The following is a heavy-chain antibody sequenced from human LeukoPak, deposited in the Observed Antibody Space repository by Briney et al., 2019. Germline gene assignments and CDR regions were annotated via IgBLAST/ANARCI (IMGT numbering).Heavy chain of an antibody. Sequence: GGSLRLSCAASRFTFSRYAMSWVRQAPGKGLEWVSALSGSGDSTYYAHSVKGRFTISRDNSKNTLYLQMSSLRAEDTAVYYCAFKGAAGLYWGQGTLVTVSS. J-gene: IGHJ4*02. CDR3: AFKGAAGLY. D-gene: IGHD4/OR15-4a*01. CDR1: RFTFSRYA. CDR2: LSGSGDST. V-gene: IGHV3-23*01.